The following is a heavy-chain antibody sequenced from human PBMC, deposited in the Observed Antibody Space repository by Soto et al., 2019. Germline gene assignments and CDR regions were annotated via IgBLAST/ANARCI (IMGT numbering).Heavy chain of an antibody. J-gene: IGHJ5*02. D-gene: IGHD6-13*01. Sequence: GESLKISCKGSGYSFTSYWISWVRQMPGKGLEWMGRIDPSDSYTNYSPSFQGHVTISADKSINTAYLQWSSLKASDTAMYYCASGQQLVDWFDPWGQGTLVTVSS. CDR1: GYSFTSYW. V-gene: IGHV5-10-1*01. CDR3: ASGQQLVDWFDP. CDR2: IDPSDSYT.